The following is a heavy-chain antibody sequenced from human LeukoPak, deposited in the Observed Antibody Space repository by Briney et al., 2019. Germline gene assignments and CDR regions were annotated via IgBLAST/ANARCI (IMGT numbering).Heavy chain of an antibody. CDR3: ARQVDTVMALPDY. J-gene: IGHJ4*02. CDR1: GGTFSSYA. V-gene: IGHV1-69*05. D-gene: IGHD5-18*01. CDR2: IIPIFGTA. Sequence: GASVKVSCKASGGTFSSYAISWVRQAPGQGLEWMGGIIPIFGTANYAQKFQGRVTMTTDTSTSTAYMELRSLRSDDTAVYYCARQVDTVMALPDYWGQGTLVTVSS.